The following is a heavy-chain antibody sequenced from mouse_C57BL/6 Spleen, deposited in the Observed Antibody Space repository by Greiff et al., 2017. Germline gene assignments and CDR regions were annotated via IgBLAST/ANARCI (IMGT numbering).Heavy chain of an antibody. CDR1: GYSITSGYY. V-gene: IGHV3-6*01. CDR3: ARGDSYGKRYFDY. D-gene: IGHD2-1*01. J-gene: IGHJ2*01. Sequence: EVQLQQSGPGLVKPSQSLSLTCSVTGYSITSGYYWNWIRQFPGNKLEWMGYISYDGSNNYNPSLKNRISITRDTSKNQFFLKLNSVTTEDTATYYCARGDSYGKRYFDYWGQGTTLTVSS. CDR2: ISYDGSN.